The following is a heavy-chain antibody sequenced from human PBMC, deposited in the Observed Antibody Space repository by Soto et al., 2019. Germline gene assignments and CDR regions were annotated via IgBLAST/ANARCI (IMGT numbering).Heavy chain of an antibody. D-gene: IGHD1-7*01. CDR2: IIPIFGTA. V-gene: IGHV1-69*13. CDR1: GGTFSSYA. J-gene: IGHJ6*02. Sequence: SVKVSCKASGGTFSSYAISWVRQAPGQGLEWMGGIIPIFGTANYAQKFQGRVTITADESTSTAYMELSSLRSEDTAVYYCASLGTGTTYYYYGMDVWGQGTTVTVSS. CDR3: ASLGTGTTYYYYGMDV.